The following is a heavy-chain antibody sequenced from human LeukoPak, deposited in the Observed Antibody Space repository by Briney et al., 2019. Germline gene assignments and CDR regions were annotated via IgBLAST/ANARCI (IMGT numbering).Heavy chain of an antibody. CDR3: ASPLYYDSSGYSFDY. CDR1: GGTFSSYA. Sequence: ASVKVSCKASGGTFSSYAISWVRQAPGQGLEWMGGIIPIFGTANYAQKFQGRVTITADESTSTAYMELSSLRSEDTAVYYCASPLYYDSSGYSFDYWGQGTLVTVSS. CDR2: IIPIFGTA. J-gene: IGHJ4*02. D-gene: IGHD3-22*01. V-gene: IGHV1-69*13.